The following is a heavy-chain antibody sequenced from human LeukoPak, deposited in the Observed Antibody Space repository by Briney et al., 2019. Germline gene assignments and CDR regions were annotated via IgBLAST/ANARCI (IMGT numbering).Heavy chain of an antibody. CDR3: ARGPSSHYWFDT. J-gene: IGHJ5*02. V-gene: IGHV1-2*02. D-gene: IGHD2-15*01. Sequence: EASVTVSCPASGYTFIDYYIHWVRQAPEQGLEWMGWINPNSGNTNWAQKFQGRVTMTRDTSITTAYMDLTSLRSDDTAMYYCARGPSSHYWFDTWGQGTLVTVSS. CDR2: INPNSGNT. CDR1: GYTFIDYY.